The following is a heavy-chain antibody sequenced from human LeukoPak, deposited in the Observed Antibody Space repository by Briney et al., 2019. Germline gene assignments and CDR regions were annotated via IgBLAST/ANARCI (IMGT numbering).Heavy chain of an antibody. V-gene: IGHV4-59*01. J-gene: IGHJ4*02. CDR1: GGSISGYY. Sequence: SETLSLTCTVSGGSISGYYWSWIRQPPGKGLEWIGYIYDSGSTNNDPSLKSRVTISEDTSKNRFSLKLSSVTAADTAVFYCARDQYDTWSRRGNFDSWGQGTLVIVSS. D-gene: IGHD3-3*01. CDR2: IYDSGST. CDR3: ARDQYDTWSRRGNFDS.